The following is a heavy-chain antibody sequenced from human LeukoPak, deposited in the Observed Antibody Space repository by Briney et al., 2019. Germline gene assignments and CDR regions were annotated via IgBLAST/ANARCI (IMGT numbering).Heavy chain of an antibody. D-gene: IGHD6-6*01. CDR1: GFTFSSYE. V-gene: IGHV3-48*03. CDR2: ISSSSSTI. CDR3: AREYSSSSLDY. Sequence: GGSLRLSCAASGFTFSSYEMNWVRQAPGKGLEWVSYISSSSSTIYYADSVKGRFTISRVNAKNSLYLQMNSLRAEDTAVYYCAREYSSSSLDYWGQGTLVTVSS. J-gene: IGHJ4*02.